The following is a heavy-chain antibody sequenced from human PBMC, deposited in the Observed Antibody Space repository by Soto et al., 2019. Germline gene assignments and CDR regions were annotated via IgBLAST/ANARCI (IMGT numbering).Heavy chain of an antibody. V-gene: IGHV1-18*01. CDR1: GYIFVNYG. CDR3: VMVDNYVTPTPQDV. D-gene: IGHD3-16*01. CDR2: ISPYTGNT. J-gene: IGHJ6*02. Sequence: QVQLVQSGDEVKKPGASVKVSCKASGYIFVNYGIAWVRQAPGQGLEWMGWISPYTGNTHSATKVQCRLTMTTDTYTTTAYMDLGSLTSDDTAVYYCVMVDNYVTPTPQDVWGQGTTVTVSS.